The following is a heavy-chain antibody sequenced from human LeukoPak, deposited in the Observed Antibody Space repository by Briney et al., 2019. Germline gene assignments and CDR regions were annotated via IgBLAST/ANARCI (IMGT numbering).Heavy chain of an antibody. CDR1: GGSFSGYY. D-gene: IGHD2-2*01. CDR2: INHSGST. V-gene: IGHV4-34*01. Sequence: KASETLSLTCAVYGGSFSGYYWSWIRQPPGKGLEWIGEINHSGSTNYNPSLKSRVTISVDTSKNQFSLKLSSVTAADTAVYYCARPRYCSSTSCYGGFDYWGQGTLVTVSS. J-gene: IGHJ4*02. CDR3: ARPRYCSSTSCYGGFDY.